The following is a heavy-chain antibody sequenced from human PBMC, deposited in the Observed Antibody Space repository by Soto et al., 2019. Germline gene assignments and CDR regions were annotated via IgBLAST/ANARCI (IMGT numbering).Heavy chain of an antibody. V-gene: IGHV1-69*01. D-gene: IGHD2-8*01. CDR2: SIPIFGTV. J-gene: IGHJ4*02. CDR1: GVTLSSYA. Sequence: QVQLVQSGAELKKPGSSVKVSCKVSGVTLSSYAISWVRQAPGQGLEWMGGSIPIFGTVNHAHYFPGRVTFAADELTSTVYMEFSGLRAVDAAKYYCACDRRTMLEAGADFDYWGQGTLVTVSS. CDR3: ACDRRTMLEAGADFDY.